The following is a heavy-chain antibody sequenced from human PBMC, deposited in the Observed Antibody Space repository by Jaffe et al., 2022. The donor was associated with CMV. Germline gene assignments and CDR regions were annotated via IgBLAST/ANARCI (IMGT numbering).Heavy chain of an antibody. CDR3: ARYFTVIRGVPAYYMDV. CDR1: GYTFTSYG. D-gene: IGHD3-10*01. J-gene: IGHJ6*03. CDR2: ISTYNGNT. V-gene: IGHV1-18*04. Sequence: QVQMVQSGAEVKKPGASVKVSCQASGYTFTSYGITWVRQAPGQGLEWMGWISTYNGNTNYAHNLQDRVTMTTDTSTSTAYMELRSLRSDDTAVYYCARYFTVIRGVPAYYMDVWGKGTTVTVSS.